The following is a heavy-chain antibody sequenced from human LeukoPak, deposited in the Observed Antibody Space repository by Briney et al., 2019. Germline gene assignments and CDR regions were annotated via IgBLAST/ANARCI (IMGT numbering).Heavy chain of an antibody. Sequence: SETLSLTCGVYGGSFSGYYYSWIRQPPGKGLEWIGEINHSGYTNYNPSLKSRVTISVDTSKNHFSLKLGSVTAADTAVYYCARDSYYYDSSGIDAFDIWGQGTMVTVSS. CDR2: INHSGYT. CDR1: GGSFSGYY. V-gene: IGHV4-34*01. J-gene: IGHJ3*02. CDR3: ARDSYYYDSSGIDAFDI. D-gene: IGHD3-22*01.